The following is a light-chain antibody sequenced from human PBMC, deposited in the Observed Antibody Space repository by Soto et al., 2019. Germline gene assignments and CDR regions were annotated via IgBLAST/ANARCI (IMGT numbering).Light chain of an antibody. CDR1: QTITSY. Sequence: DIQMTQSPSSLSASVGDRVTITCRASQTITSYLNWYQQKPGTAPKLLIYGASSLQTGVASRFSGSGAGTDFTLTISGLQPDDFASYYCQQTYSSPTFGGGTKVAI. CDR3: QQTYSSPT. CDR2: GAS. V-gene: IGKV1-39*01. J-gene: IGKJ4*01.